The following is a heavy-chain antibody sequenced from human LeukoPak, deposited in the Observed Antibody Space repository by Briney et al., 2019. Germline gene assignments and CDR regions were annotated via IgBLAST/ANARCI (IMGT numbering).Heavy chain of an antibody. CDR3: TRNYGDYFDY. CDR2: ISSDGSST. J-gene: IGHJ4*02. D-gene: IGHD4-17*01. Sequence: GGSLRLSCTASGFTFSNYWMNWVRQAPGKGLVWVSRISSDGSSTSYADSVQGRFTISRDNAKNTLYLQMHSLRAEDTAVYYCTRNYGDYFDYWGQGTLVTVSS. V-gene: IGHV3-74*01. CDR1: GFTFSNYW.